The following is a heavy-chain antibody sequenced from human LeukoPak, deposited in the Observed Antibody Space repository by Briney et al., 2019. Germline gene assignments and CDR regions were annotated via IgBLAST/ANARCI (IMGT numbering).Heavy chain of an antibody. CDR2: ISSSSSYI. V-gene: IGHV3-21*01. CDR3: ARDTRYYDFWSGYSDY. Sequence: GSLRLSCAASGFTFSSYSMNWVRQAPGKGLEWVSSISSSSSYIYYADSVKGRFTISRDNAKNSLYLQMNSLRAEDTAVYYCARDTRYYDFWSGYSDYWGQGTLVTVSS. CDR1: GFTFSSYS. D-gene: IGHD3-3*01. J-gene: IGHJ4*02.